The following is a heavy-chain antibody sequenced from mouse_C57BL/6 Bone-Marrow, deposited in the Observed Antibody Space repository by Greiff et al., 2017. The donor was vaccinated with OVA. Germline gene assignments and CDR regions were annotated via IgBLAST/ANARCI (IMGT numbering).Heavy chain of an antibody. CDR2: IYPRSGNT. V-gene: IGHV1-81*01. J-gene: IGHJ4*01. CDR3: ARTPSNYYAMDY. Sequence: QVQLQQSGAELARPGASVKLSCKASGYTFTSSGISWVKQRTGQGLEWIGEIYPRSGNTNYNEKFKGKATLTADKSSSTAYMELRSLTSEDSAVYFCARTPSNYYAMDYWGQGTSVTVSS. D-gene: IGHD2-10*02. CDR1: GYTFTSSG.